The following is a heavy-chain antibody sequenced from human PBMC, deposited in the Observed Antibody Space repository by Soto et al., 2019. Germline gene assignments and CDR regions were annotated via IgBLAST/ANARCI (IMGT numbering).Heavy chain of an antibody. J-gene: IGHJ4*02. D-gene: IGHD3-3*01. CDR1: GFTFSSYA. CDR3: AKNGGDFWSGYRTFDY. V-gene: IGHV3-23*01. CDR2: ISGSGGST. Sequence: EVQLLESGGGLVQPGGSLRLSCAASGFTFSSYAMSWVRQAPGKGLEWVSAISGSGGSTYYADSVKGRFTISRDNSKNTLYLQMNSLRAEDTAVYYCAKNGGDFWSGYRTFDYWGQGTLVTVSS.